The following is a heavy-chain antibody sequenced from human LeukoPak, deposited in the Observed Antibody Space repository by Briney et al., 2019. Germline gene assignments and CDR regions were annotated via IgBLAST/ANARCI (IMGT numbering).Heavy chain of an antibody. D-gene: IGHD6-19*01. V-gene: IGHV1-69*01. J-gene: IGHJ4*02. Sequence: SVKVSCKASGGTFSNYAISWVRQAPGQGLEWMGGIIPISGTANYAQKFQGRVTITADESTSTAYMELSSLKSEDTAVYYCAGSGYSSGWYAYWGQGTLVTVSS. CDR1: GGTFSNYA. CDR2: IIPISGTA. CDR3: AGSGYSSGWYAY.